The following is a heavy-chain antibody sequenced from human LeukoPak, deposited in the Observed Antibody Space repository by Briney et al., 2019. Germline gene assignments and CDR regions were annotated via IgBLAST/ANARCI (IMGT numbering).Heavy chain of an antibody. CDR3: ARGGSKAAATFDY. V-gene: IGHV4-59*12. J-gene: IGHJ4*02. Sequence: SETLSLTCTVSGGSISNYYWSWMRQPPGKGLEWVGYIYNSVTTNYNPSLKSRVTISLDTSKNQFSLKLSSVTAADTAVYYCARGGSKAAATFDYWGQGTLVTVFS. CDR1: GGSISNYY. D-gene: IGHD2-15*01. CDR2: IYNSVTT.